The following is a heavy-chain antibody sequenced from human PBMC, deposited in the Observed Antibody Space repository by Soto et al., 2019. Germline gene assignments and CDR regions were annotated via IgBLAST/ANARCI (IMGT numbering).Heavy chain of an antibody. V-gene: IGHV3-49*03. CDR3: TRNAYYDSSGYYQNYYYYYGMDV. CDR1: GFTFGDYA. D-gene: IGHD3-22*01. Sequence: PGGSLRLSCTASGFTFGDYAMSWFRQAPGKGLEWVGFIRSKAYGGTTEYAASVKGRFTISRDDSKSIAYLQMNSLKTEDTAVYYCTRNAYYDSSGYYQNYYYYYGMDVWGQGTTVTVSS. CDR2: IRSKAYGGTT. J-gene: IGHJ6*02.